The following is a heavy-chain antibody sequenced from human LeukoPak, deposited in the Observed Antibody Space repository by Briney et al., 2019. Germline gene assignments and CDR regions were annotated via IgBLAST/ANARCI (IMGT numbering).Heavy chain of an antibody. J-gene: IGHJ6*02. D-gene: IGHD2-8*01. CDR1: GGSFSGYY. Sequence: PSETLSLTCAVYGGSFSGYYWSWIRQPPGKGLEWIGEINHSGSTNYNPSLKSRVTISVDTTKNQFSLKLSSVTAADTAVYYCARGPLRYCTNGVRYRYGMDVWGQGTTVTVSS. CDR3: ARGPLRYCTNGVRYRYGMDV. CDR2: INHSGST. V-gene: IGHV4-34*01.